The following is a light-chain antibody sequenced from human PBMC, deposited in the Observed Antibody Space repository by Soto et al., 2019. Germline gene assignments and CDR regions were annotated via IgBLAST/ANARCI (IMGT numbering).Light chain of an antibody. V-gene: IGKV3-11*01. CDR2: GAS. Sequence: EIVLTQFPGTLSLSPGERATLSCRASQSVSSNLAWYQQKPGQAPRLLIYGASTRATGIPDRFSGSGSGTDFTLTISSLEPEDFAVYYCQQRSNWPITFGQGTRLEIK. CDR3: QQRSNWPIT. CDR1: QSVSSN. J-gene: IGKJ5*01.